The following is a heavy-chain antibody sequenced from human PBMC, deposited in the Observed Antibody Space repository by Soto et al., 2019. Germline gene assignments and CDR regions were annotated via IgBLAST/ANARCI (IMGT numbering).Heavy chain of an antibody. Sequence: GGSLRLSCAASGFTFSSYSMNWVRQAPGKGLEWVSSISSSSSYIYYADSVKGRFTISRDNAKNSLYLQMNSLRAEDTAVYYCARDGAEMMGTNYYYYYGMDVWGQGTTVTVSS. V-gene: IGHV3-21*01. J-gene: IGHJ6*02. CDR3: ARDGAEMMGTNYYYYYGMDV. D-gene: IGHD1-1*01. CDR2: ISSSSSYI. CDR1: GFTFSSYS.